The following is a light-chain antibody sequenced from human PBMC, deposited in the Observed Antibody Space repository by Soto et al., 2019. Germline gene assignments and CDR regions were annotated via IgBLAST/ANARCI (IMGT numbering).Light chain of an antibody. Sequence: QSVLTQPASVSGSPGQSVSISCTGTSXDVGGYNYVSWYQQHPGKAPKLIIYEVNNRPSGVSNRFSGSKSGNTASLTISGLQAEDEADYYCSSYTSSSTLPFVFGSGTKVTVL. V-gene: IGLV2-14*01. J-gene: IGLJ1*01. CDR2: EVN. CDR3: SSYTSSSTLPFV. CDR1: SXDVGGYNY.